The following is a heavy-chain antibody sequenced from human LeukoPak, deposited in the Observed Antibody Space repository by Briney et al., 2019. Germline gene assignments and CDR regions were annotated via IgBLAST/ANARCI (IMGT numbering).Heavy chain of an antibody. CDR2: IYYSGST. CDR3: ARGTPGRYDFWSGYSV. D-gene: IGHD3-3*01. CDR1: GGSISSGDYY. V-gene: IGHV4-30-4*08. Sequence: SQTLSLTCTVSGGSISSGDYYWSWIRQPPGKGLEWIGYIYYSGSTYYNPSLKSRVTISVDTSKNQFSLKLSSVTAADTAVYYCARGTPGRYDFWSGYSVWGQGTLVTVSS. J-gene: IGHJ4*02.